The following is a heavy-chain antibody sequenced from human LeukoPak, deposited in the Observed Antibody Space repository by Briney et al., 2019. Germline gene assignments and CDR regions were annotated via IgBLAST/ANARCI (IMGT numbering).Heavy chain of an antibody. CDR1: GYTFTSYD. Sequence: ASVKVSCKASGYTFTSYDINWVRQATGQGLEWMGWMNPNSGNTGYAQKFQGRVTMTRNTSISTAYMELSSLRSEDTAVYYCARDAVEMATIDYYYYGMDVWGQGTTVTVSS. CDR2: MNPNSGNT. V-gene: IGHV1-8*01. J-gene: IGHJ6*02. CDR3: ARDAVEMATIDYYYYGMDV. D-gene: IGHD5-24*01.